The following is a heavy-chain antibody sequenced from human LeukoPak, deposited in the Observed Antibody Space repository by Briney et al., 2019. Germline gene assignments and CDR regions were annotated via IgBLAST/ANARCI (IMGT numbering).Heavy chain of an antibody. CDR3: AREGPLDY. CDR2: INGDGTNT. V-gene: IGHV3-74*01. Sequence: PAGSLRLSCAASGCIFSSHWMNWVRQAPGKGLEWVSSINGDGTNTHYADSVKGRFIVSRNNARNTMFLQMNSLRDEDTAVYYCAREGPLDYWGQGTLVTVSS. CDR1: GCIFSSHW. J-gene: IGHJ4*02.